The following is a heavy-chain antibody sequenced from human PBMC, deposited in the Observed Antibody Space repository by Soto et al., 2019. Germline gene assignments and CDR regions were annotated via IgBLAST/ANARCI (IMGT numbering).Heavy chain of an antibody. Sequence: QVQLVESGGGVVQPGRSLRLSCAASGFTFSSYAMHWVRQVPGKGLEWVAVISYDGSNKYYADSVKGRFTISRDNSKNTLYLQMNSLRAEDTAVYYCARPLWRDDYNWGYFDLWGRSTLVTVSS. CDR3: ARPLWRDDYNWGYFDL. V-gene: IGHV3-30-3*01. J-gene: IGHJ2*01. CDR2: ISYDGSNK. D-gene: IGHD4-4*01. CDR1: GFTFSSYA.